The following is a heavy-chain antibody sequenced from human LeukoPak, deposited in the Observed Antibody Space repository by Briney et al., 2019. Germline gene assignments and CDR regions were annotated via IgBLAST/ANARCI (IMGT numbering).Heavy chain of an antibody. CDR2: TRFDGKNK. D-gene: IGHD3-3*01. CDR1: GFTFSRYG. Sequence: GGSLRLSCAASGFTFSRYGMHWVRQAPGKGLEWVSFTRFDGKNKYYADSVKGRFTISKDSSKNTLDLQMNSLRTEDTAVYYCARGRGDFWPYYYYYMDVWGKGTTVTVSS. V-gene: IGHV3-30*02. CDR3: ARGRGDFWPYYYYYMDV. J-gene: IGHJ6*03.